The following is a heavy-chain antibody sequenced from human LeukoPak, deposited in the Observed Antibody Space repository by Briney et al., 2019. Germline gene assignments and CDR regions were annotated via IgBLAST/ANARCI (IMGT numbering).Heavy chain of an antibody. Sequence: SETLSLTCTVSGASTSSYYWSWIRQTPGKELEWIGYIYYSGSTNYNPSLKSRVTISVDTSKNQFSLNLSSLTAADTAVYYCARGADYGDYVSPNYYYYGMDVWGQGPTVTVSS. CDR2: IYYSGST. J-gene: IGHJ6*02. CDR1: GASTSSYY. CDR3: ARGADYGDYVSPNYYYYGMDV. D-gene: IGHD4-17*01. V-gene: IGHV4-59*08.